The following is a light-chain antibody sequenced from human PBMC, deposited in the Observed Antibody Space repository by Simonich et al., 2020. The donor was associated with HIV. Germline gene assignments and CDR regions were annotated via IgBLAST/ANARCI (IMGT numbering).Light chain of an antibody. CDR3: QQRTNWPLT. CDR2: DAS. V-gene: IGKV3-11*01. CDR1: QSISSY. Sequence: EIVLTQSPATLSLSPGERATLSCRASQSISSYLAWYQQKPGQAPRLFIYDASNRATGIPARFSGSGSGTDFTLTISSLEPEDFAIYYCQQRTNWPLTFGPGTKVDI. J-gene: IGKJ3*01.